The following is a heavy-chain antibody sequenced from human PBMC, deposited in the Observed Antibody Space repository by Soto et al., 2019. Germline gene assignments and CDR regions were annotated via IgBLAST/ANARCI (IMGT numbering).Heavy chain of an antibody. CDR1: GFTFDYYW. CDR2: VHSVGTTT. CDR3: ARGDRGSFDL. J-gene: IGHJ3*01. V-gene: IGHV3-74*01. Sequence: EVQLVESGGGLVQPGESLRLSCAASGFTFDYYWMHWVRQAPGKGLVWVSRVHSVGTTTTYADAVKGRFTISRDNARNTVALQMLSLRAEGTAIYDCARGDRGSFDLWGHGTVVTVSS. D-gene: IGHD3-16*01.